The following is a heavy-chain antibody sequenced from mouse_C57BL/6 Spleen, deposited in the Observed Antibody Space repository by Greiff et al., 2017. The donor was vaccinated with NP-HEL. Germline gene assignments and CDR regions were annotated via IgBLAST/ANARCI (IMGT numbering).Heavy chain of an antibody. CDR1: GFTFSSYA. J-gene: IGHJ1*03. V-gene: IGHV5-4*01. D-gene: IGHD2-5*01. CDR3: ARDGDYSNRYFDV. CDR2: ISDGGSYT. Sequence: EVKLVESGGGLVKPGGSLKLSCAASGFTFSSYAMSWVRQTPEKRLEWVATISDGGSYTYYPDNVKGRFTISRDNAKNNLYLQMSHLKSEDTAMYYCARDGDYSNRYFDVWGTGTTVTVSS.